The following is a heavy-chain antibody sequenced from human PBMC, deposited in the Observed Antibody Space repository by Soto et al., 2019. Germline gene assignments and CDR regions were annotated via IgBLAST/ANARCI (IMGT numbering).Heavy chain of an antibody. Sequence: DTLALTCAVSGGSFSSYYWSWIRQPPGKGLEWIGYIYYSGSTNYNPSLKSRVTISVDTSKNHSSLKLSSVTAADTAVYYCARDTTVTTSEAFDIWGQGTMVTVSS. J-gene: IGHJ3*02. CDR2: IYYSGST. CDR3: ARDTTVTTSEAFDI. D-gene: IGHD4-17*01. V-gene: IGHV4-59*01. CDR1: GGSFSSYY.